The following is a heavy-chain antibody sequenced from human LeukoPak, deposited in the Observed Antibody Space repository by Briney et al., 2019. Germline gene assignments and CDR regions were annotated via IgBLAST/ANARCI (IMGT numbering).Heavy chain of an antibody. CDR3: ARGVSNRWADF. V-gene: IGHV1-18*01. J-gene: IGHJ4*02. CDR1: GYSFTTYG. Sequence: ASVKASCKTSGYSFTTYGTNWVRQAPGQGLEWMGWITAYNGNTNYAHKFQGRFTMTTDTYTRTVYMELRGLKSNDTAVYYCARGVSNRWADFWGQGTLVTVSS. D-gene: IGHD2/OR15-2a*01. CDR2: ITAYNGNT.